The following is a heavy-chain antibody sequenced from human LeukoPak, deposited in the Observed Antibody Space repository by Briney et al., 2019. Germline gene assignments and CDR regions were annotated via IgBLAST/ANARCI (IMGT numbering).Heavy chain of an antibody. CDR2: IYYSGST. CDR3: ARGPLVEGLFDY. Sequence: PSETLSLTCTVSGGSISSYYWSWIRQPAGKGLEWIGRIYYSGSTNYNPSLKSRVTISVDTSKNQFSLKLSSVTAADTAVYYCARGPLVEGLFDYWGQGTLVTVSS. J-gene: IGHJ4*02. D-gene: IGHD6-13*01. V-gene: IGHV4-4*07. CDR1: GGSISSYY.